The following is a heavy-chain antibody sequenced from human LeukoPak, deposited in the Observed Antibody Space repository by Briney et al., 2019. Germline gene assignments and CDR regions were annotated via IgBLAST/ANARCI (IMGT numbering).Heavy chain of an antibody. D-gene: IGHD3-3*01. J-gene: IGHJ4*02. V-gene: IGHV4-39*07. CDR2: IYNSGKT. Sequence: PSETLSLTCTVSGGSISSSSYYWGWIRQPPGKGLEWIGNIYNSGKTYYNPSLKSRLTISVDTSKNQFSLKLNSVTAADTAVYYCARVVLGFWSGFHTDWGQGTLVTVSS. CDR3: ARVVLGFWSGFHTD. CDR1: GGSISSSSYY.